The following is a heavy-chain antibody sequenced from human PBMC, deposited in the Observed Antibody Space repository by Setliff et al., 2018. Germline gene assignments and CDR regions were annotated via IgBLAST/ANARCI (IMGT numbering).Heavy chain of an antibody. CDR3: ARGPLHYDFWSGYYTVSWFDP. Sequence: ASVKVSCKVSGYTFTVYTMNWVRQAPGQGLEWMGWINTYTGNPTYAQGFTGRFVFSLDTSVSTAYLQISSLKAEDTAVYYCARGPLHYDFWSGYYTVSWFDPWGQGTLVTVSS. D-gene: IGHD3-3*01. J-gene: IGHJ5*02. CDR2: INTYTGNP. V-gene: IGHV7-4-1*02. CDR1: GYTFTVYT.